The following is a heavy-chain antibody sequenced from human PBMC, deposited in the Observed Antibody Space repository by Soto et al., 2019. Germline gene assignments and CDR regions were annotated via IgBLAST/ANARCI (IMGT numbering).Heavy chain of an antibody. CDR1: GYTFTSYG. D-gene: IGHD3-3*01. CDR3: ARTIFGVVIYYYYYGMDV. V-gene: IGHV1-18*01. J-gene: IGHJ6*02. Sequence: ASVKISCKASGYTFTSYGISWVRQAPGQGLEWMGWISAYNGNTNYAQKLQGRVTMTTDTSTSTAYMELRSLRSDDAAVYYCARTIFGVVIYYYYYGMDVWGQGTTVTVSS. CDR2: ISAYNGNT.